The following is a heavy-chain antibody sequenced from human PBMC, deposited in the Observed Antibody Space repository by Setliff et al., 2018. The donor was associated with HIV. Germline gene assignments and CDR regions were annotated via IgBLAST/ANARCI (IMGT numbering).Heavy chain of an antibody. CDR2: INTDGSTS. D-gene: IGHD2-21*01. CDR3: VRDKWYYGGCPDY. Sequence: PGGSLRLSCAASGFIFSDYWMHWVRQAPGKGLVWVSRINTDGSTSSYADSVKGRFTISRDNAKNTLYLQMNTLRAEDTAVYYCVRDKWYYGGCPDYWGQGTLVTVSS. J-gene: IGHJ4*02. V-gene: IGHV3-74*01. CDR1: GFIFSDYW.